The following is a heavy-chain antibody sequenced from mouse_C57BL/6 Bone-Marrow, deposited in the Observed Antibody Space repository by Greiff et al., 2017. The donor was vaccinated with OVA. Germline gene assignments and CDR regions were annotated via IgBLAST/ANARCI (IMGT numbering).Heavy chain of an antibody. CDR1: GYTFTDYE. Sequence: QVHVKQSGAELVRPGASVTLSCKASGYTFTDYEMHWVKQTPGHGLAWIGAIDPEIGSPSYNQKFKGKAILTADKSSSTAYMELRSLTTEDSAVYYCTRDYYGSSLWFAYWGQGTLVTVSA. CDR3: TRDYYGSSLWFAY. CDR2: IDPEIGSP. V-gene: IGHV1-15*01. D-gene: IGHD1-1*01. J-gene: IGHJ3*01.